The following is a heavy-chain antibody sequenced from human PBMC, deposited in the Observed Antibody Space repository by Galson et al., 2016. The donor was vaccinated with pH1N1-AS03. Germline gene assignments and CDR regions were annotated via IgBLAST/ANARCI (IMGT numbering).Heavy chain of an antibody. Sequence: SLRLSCAASGFKFSSYAMNWVRQAPGKGLEWVSGVTSDGGATYYADSVKGRFIISRDNFKSTLYLQMSSLTNEDTAVYYCATSLRLRGITFENWGQGILVTVSS. CDR3: ATSLRLRGITFEN. CDR2: VTSDGGAT. V-gene: IGHV3-23*01. CDR1: GFKFSSYA. D-gene: IGHD1-26*01. J-gene: IGHJ4*02.